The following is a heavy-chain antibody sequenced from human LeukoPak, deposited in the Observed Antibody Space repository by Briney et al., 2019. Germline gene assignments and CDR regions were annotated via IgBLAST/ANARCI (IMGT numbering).Heavy chain of an antibody. Sequence: SETLSLTCAVYGGSFSGYYWSWIRQPPGKGLEWIGSIYYSGSTYYNPSLKSRVTISVDTSKNQFSLKLSSVTAVDTAVYYCARHEGLRLGELSSWGQGTLVTVSS. V-gene: IGHV4-34*01. CDR1: GGSFSGYY. CDR3: ARHEGLRLGELSS. J-gene: IGHJ4*02. D-gene: IGHD3-16*02. CDR2: IYYSGST.